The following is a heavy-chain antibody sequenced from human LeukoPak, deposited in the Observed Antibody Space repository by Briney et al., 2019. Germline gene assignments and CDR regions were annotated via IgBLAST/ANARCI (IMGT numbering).Heavy chain of an antibody. CDR2: IHYSGSA. CDR1: GGSFSGYY. V-gene: IGHV4-59*08. D-gene: IGHD6-19*01. J-gene: IGHJ4*02. CDR3: ARHRYTSGWNGIDY. Sequence: SETLSFTCAVYGGSFSGYYWSWIRQPPGKGLEWIGYIHYSGSANYSPSLKSRVTISLDTSKNHFSLKLSSVTAADTAVYYCARHRYTSGWNGIDYWGQGTLVTVSS.